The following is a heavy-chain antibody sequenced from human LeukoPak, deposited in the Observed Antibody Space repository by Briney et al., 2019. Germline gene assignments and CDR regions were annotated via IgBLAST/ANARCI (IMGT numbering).Heavy chain of an antibody. V-gene: IGHV3-7*05. CDR2: IKEDGSEK. D-gene: IGHD3-10*01. J-gene: IGHJ3*02. CDR3: ARGSSNAFDI. Sequence: PGGSLRLSCAASGFTFSSYWMRWARQAPGKGLEWVANIKEDGSEKYYVDSVKGRFTISRDNAKNSLYLQMNSLRAEDTAVYYSARGSSNAFDIWGQGTMVTVSS. CDR1: GFTFSSYW.